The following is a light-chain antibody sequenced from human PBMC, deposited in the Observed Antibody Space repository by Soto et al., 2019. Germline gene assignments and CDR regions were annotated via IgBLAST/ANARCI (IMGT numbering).Light chain of an antibody. J-gene: IGKJ4*01. CDR1: QSVSSN. Sequence: EIVMTQSPATLSVSPGERATLSCRASQSVSSNLAWYQQKPGQAPRLLIYGASTRATGIPARFSGSGSGTEFTLTISRLQSEDFAVYYGQQYNNWPITFGGGTKVEIK. V-gene: IGKV3-15*01. CDR2: GAS. CDR3: QQYNNWPIT.